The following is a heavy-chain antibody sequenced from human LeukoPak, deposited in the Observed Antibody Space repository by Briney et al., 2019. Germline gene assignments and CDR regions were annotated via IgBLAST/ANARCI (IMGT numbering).Heavy chain of an antibody. D-gene: IGHD3-22*01. Sequence: GGSLRLSCAASGFTFSSYSMNLVRQAPGKGLEWVSSISSSSSYIYYADSVKGRFTISRDNAKNSLYLQMNSLRAEDTAVYYCARDRTATYYYDSSGYQFDYWGQGTLVTVSS. V-gene: IGHV3-21*01. J-gene: IGHJ4*02. CDR1: GFTFSSYS. CDR2: ISSSSSYI. CDR3: ARDRTATYYYDSSGYQFDY.